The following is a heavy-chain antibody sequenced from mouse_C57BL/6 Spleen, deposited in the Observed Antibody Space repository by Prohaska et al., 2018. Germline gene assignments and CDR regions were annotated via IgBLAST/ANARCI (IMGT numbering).Heavy chain of an antibody. Sequence: EVKLLQSGGGLVQPGGSLKLSCAASGIDFSRYWMSWVRRAPGKGLEWIGEINSDSSTINYAPSLKDKFIISRDNAKNTLYLQMSKVRSEDTTPYYCARLGYYGAMNYWCQGTSVTVSS. V-gene: IGHV4-1*01. J-gene: IGHJ4*01. CDR1: GIDFSRYW. D-gene: IGHD1-1*01. CDR2: INSDSSTI. CDR3: ARLGYYGAMNY.